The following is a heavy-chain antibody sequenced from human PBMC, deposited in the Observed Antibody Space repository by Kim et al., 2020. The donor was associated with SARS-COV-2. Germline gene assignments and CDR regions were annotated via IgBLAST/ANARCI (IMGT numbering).Heavy chain of an antibody. CDR1: GFTFSSYE. CDR2: ISSSGSTI. Sequence: GGSLRLSCAASGFTFSSYEMNWVRQAPGKGLEWVSYISSSGSTIYYADSVKGRFTISRDNAKNSLYLQMNSLRAEDTAVYYCARARYDFWSGEVDYWGQGTLVTVSS. CDR3: ARARYDFWSGEVDY. V-gene: IGHV3-48*03. J-gene: IGHJ4*02. D-gene: IGHD3-3*01.